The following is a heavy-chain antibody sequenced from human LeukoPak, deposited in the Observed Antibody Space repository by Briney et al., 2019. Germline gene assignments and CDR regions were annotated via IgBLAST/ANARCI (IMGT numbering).Heavy chain of an antibody. Sequence: ASVKVSCKASGYTFTGYYMHWVRQALGQGLEWMGWINPNSGGTNYAQKFQGWVTMTRDTSISTAYMELSRLRSDDTAVYYCARGRGGTMVRGGYGMDVWGKGTTVTVSS. CDR1: GYTFTGYY. CDR3: ARGRGGTMVRGGYGMDV. J-gene: IGHJ6*04. D-gene: IGHD3-10*01. CDR2: INPNSGGT. V-gene: IGHV1-2*04.